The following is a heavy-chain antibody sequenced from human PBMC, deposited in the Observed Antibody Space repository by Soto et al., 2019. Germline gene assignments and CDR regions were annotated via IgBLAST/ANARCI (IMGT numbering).Heavy chain of an antibody. V-gene: IGHV1-69*13. CDR3: YSDRITGNVAYYYGMDV. Sequence: GASVKVSCKASGGTFSSYAISWVRQAPGQGLEWMGGIIPIFGTANYAQKFQGRVTITADESTSTAYMELSSLRSEDTAVYYCYSDRITGNVAYYYGMDVRAQRTTVTVS. CDR2: IIPIFGTA. CDR1: GGTFSSYA. J-gene: IGHJ6*02. D-gene: IGHD1-20*01.